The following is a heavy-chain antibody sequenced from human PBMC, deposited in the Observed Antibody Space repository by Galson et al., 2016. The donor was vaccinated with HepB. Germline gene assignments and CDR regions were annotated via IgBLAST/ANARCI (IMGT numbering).Heavy chain of an antibody. CDR2: IWYDGSNK. CDR1: GFSFSSYG. J-gene: IGHJ6*02. D-gene: IGHD3-3*02. CDR3: AKVLLLDSIDHHGMDV. Sequence: SLRLSCAASGFSFSSYGMHWVRQAPGKGLEWVAIIWYDGSNKYYADSVKGRFTISRDKSKNTLYLQMNSLRAEDTAVYYCAKVLLLDSIDHHGMDVWGQGTIVTVSS. V-gene: IGHV3-33*03.